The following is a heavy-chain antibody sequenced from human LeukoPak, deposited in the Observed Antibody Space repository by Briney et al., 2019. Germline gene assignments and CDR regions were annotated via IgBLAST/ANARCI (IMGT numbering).Heavy chain of an antibody. Sequence: ASVKVSCKASGYTFTGYYMHWVRQAPGQGLEWMGWINPNSGGTNYAQKFQGRVTMTRDTSISTAYMELSRLRSDDTAVYYCARRGPMGYYVSSGYPPFDYWGQGTLVTVSS. CDR2: INPNSGGT. CDR3: ARRGPMGYYVSSGYPPFDY. D-gene: IGHD3-22*01. J-gene: IGHJ4*02. CDR1: GYTFTGYY. V-gene: IGHV1-2*02.